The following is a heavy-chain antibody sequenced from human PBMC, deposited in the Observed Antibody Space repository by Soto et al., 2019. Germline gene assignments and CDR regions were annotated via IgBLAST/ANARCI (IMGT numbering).Heavy chain of an antibody. D-gene: IGHD5-12*01. CDR2: INHSGST. Sequence: SETLSLTCAVYGGSFSGYYWSWIRQPPGKGLEWIGEINHSGSTNYNPSLKSRVTIPVDTSKNQFSLKLSSVTAADTAVYYCARAKSGYDSHLVYWGQGTLVTVSS. CDR1: GGSFSGYY. CDR3: ARAKSGYDSHLVY. V-gene: IGHV4-34*01. J-gene: IGHJ4*02.